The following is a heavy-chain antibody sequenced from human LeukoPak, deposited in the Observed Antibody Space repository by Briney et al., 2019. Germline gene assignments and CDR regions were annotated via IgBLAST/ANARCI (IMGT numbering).Heavy chain of an antibody. D-gene: IGHD3-10*01. V-gene: IGHV3-23*01. Sequence: GGSLRLSCAASGFTFSSYAMHWVRQAPGKGLEWVSAISGSGGSTYYADSVKGRFTISRDNSKNTLYLQMNSLRAEDTAVYYCAKGPMVRGVIIKRYNFDYWGQGTLVTVSS. J-gene: IGHJ4*02. CDR1: GFTFSSYA. CDR2: ISGSGGST. CDR3: AKGPMVRGVIIKRYNFDY.